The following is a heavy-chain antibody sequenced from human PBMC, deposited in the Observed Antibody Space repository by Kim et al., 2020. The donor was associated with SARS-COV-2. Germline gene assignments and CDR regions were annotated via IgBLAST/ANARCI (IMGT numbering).Heavy chain of an antibody. CDR3: ARHHTSSGSYYESGFDP. Sequence: SETLSLKCTVSGDSVSTGSYYWSWIRQPPGKGLEWIGYVYYNGVTNYNPSLKSRVTISVDTTKNQYSLNLRSVTTADTAVYFCARHHTSSGSYYESGFDP. V-gene: IGHV4-61*01. CDR2: VYYNGVT. CDR1: GDSVSTGSYY. D-gene: IGHD1-26*01. J-gene: IGHJ5*02.